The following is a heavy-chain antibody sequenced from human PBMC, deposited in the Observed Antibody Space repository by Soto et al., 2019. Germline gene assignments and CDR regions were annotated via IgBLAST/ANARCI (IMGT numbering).Heavy chain of an antibody. CDR2: ISGSGGST. CDR1: GFSFSSYA. V-gene: IGHV3-23*01. D-gene: IGHD4-17*01. CDR3: AKDATVTTEGDYYYYMDV. Sequence: GGSLRLSCAASGFSFSSYAMSWVRQAPGKGLEWVSAISGSGGSTYYADSVKGRFTISRDNSKNTLYLQMNSLRAEDTAVYYCAKDATVTTEGDYYYYMDVWGKGTTVTVSS. J-gene: IGHJ6*03.